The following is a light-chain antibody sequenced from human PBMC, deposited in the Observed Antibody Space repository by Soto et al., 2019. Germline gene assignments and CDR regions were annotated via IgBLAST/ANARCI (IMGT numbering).Light chain of an antibody. J-gene: IGKJ5*01. CDR1: ESIRTW. Sequence: GDRVTITCRASESIRTWLAWYQHKPGKAPKFLIYDASSLESGVPSRFSGSGSGTEFTLTISSLQPEDFAVYYCHSRAFGQGTRLEIK. V-gene: IGKV1-5*01. CDR2: DAS. CDR3: HSRA.